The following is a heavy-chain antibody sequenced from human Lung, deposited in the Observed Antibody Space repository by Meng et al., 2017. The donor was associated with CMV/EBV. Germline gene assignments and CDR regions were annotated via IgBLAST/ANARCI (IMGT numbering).Heavy chain of an antibody. J-gene: IGHJ3*01. D-gene: IGHD1-26*01. CDR2: IRWNGDTT. Sequence: GESLKISCAASGFTFDDHGMSWVRQAAGKGLECVSGIRWNGDTTAYTDSVKGRFTISRDNAKNSLYLQMNNLRAEDTAFYYCARAVGTTLVDALDLWGQGTLVTVSS. CDR1: GFTFDDHG. CDR3: ARAVGTTLVDALDL. V-gene: IGHV3-20*04.